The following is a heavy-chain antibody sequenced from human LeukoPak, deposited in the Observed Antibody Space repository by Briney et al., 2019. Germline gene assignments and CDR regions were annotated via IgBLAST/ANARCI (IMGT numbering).Heavy chain of an antibody. V-gene: IGHV3-21*01. CDR1: GFSFSSYN. J-gene: IGHJ6*03. CDR3: ARDPYSGNYGNYYYYMDV. CDR2: ITSSGTYI. D-gene: IGHD1-26*01. Sequence: PGGSLRLSCGASGFSFSSYNMNWVRQAPGKALEWVSSITSSGTYIFYADSVKGRFTISRDNAKNSLYLQMNSLGPEDTAVYYCARDPYSGNYGNYYYYMDVWGKGTTVTISS.